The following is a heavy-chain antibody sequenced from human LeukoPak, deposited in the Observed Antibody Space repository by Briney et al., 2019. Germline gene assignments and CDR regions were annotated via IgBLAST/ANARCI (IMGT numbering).Heavy chain of an antibody. D-gene: IGHD2-15*01. CDR1: GLTFSSYA. CDR3: ARLGYCSGGSCYHSRGMDV. V-gene: IGHV3-30*04. Sequence: PGTSLRLSCAASGLTFSSYAMHWVRQAPGKGLEWVVAISYDGGNKYYADSVKGRFTISRDNSKNTLYQQMNSLRAEDTAVYYCARLGYCSGGSCYHSRGMDVWGQGTTVTVSS. J-gene: IGHJ6*02. CDR2: ISYDGGNK.